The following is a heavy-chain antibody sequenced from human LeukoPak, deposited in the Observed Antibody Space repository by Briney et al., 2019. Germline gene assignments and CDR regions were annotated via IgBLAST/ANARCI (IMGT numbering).Heavy chain of an antibody. CDR3: ASRRWYSSGWYFDC. CDR2: ISSSSSYT. D-gene: IGHD6-19*01. V-gene: IGHV3-11*06. J-gene: IGHJ4*02. CDR1: GFTFSDYY. Sequence: GGSLRLSCAASGFTFSDYYMSWIRQAPGKGLEWVSYISSSSSYTNYADSVKGRFTISRDNAKNSVYLQMNSLRAEDTAVYYCASRRWYSSGWYFDCWGQGTLVTVSS.